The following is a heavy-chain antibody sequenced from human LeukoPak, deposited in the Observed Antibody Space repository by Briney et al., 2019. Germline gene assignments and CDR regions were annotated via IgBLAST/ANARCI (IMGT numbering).Heavy chain of an antibody. Sequence: ASVKVSCKASGYTFTSYGISWVRQAPGQGLEWMRWISAYNGNTNYAQKLQGRVTMTTDTSTSTAYMELRSLRSDDTAVYYCAKGIATIYYYGMGVWGQGTTVTVSS. CDR1: GYTFTSYG. J-gene: IGHJ6*02. CDR3: AKGIATIYYYGMGV. V-gene: IGHV1-18*01. D-gene: IGHD6-13*01. CDR2: ISAYNGNT.